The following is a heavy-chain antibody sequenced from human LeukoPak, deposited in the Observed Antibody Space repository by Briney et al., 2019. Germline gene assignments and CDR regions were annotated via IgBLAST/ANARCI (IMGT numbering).Heavy chain of an antibody. D-gene: IGHD6-13*01. V-gene: IGHV4-59*01. Sequence: SETLSLTCTVSGGSISTYYWSWIRQPPGKGLEWIGYIYYTGSTKYNPSLKSRITISLDTSKNQFSLKLSSVTAADTAVYYCARFGSRWYFDYWGQGTLVTVSS. CDR3: ARFGSRWYFDY. CDR2: IYYTGST. CDR1: GGSISTYY. J-gene: IGHJ4*02.